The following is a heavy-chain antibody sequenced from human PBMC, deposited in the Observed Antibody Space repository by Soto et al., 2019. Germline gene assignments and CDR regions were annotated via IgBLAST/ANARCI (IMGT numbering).Heavy chain of an antibody. CDR1: GFSLSTSGMC. CDR3: ARSTYYYDSSGYGFYFFDF. V-gene: IGHV2-70*11. J-gene: IGHJ4*02. Sequence: SGPTLVNPTQTLTLTCTFSGFSLSTSGMCVSWIRQPPGKALEWLARIDWDDDKYYSTSLKTRLTISKDTSKNQVVLTMTNMDPVDTATYYCARSTYYYDSSGYGFYFFDFWGQGTLVTGSS. CDR2: IDWDDDK. D-gene: IGHD3-22*01.